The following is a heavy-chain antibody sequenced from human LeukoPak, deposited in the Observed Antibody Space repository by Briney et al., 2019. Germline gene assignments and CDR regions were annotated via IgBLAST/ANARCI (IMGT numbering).Heavy chain of an antibody. Sequence: SETLSLTCTVSGGSISSYYWSWIRQPPGKGLEWIGYIYYSGSTNYNPSLKSRVTISVDTSKNQFSLRLTSVSAADTAVYYCVRGPYGSGISNWFDPWGQGTQVIVSS. J-gene: IGHJ5*02. CDR3: VRGPYGSGISNWFDP. CDR1: GGSISSYY. V-gene: IGHV4-59*01. D-gene: IGHD3-10*01. CDR2: IYYSGST.